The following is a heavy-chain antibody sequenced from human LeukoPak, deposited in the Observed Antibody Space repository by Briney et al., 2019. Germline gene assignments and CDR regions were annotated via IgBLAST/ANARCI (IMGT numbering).Heavy chain of an antibody. CDR3: ARLRLYYFDY. V-gene: IGHV4-39*07. Sequence: SETLSLTCAVSGGSISSSSYYWGWIRQPPGKGLEWIGSIYYSGRTYYNPSLKSRVTISADTSKNQFSLKLSSVTAADTAVYYCARLRLYYFDYWGQGTLVTVSS. J-gene: IGHJ4*02. CDR1: GGSISSSSYY. D-gene: IGHD6-6*01. CDR2: IYYSGRT.